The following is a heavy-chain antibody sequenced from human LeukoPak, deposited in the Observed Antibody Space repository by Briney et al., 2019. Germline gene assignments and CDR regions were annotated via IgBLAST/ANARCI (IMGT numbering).Heavy chain of an antibody. CDR3: AKELDTMFFDY. V-gene: IGHV3-43*01. CDR1: GFNFDRYT. CDR2: AGWAGGTT. D-gene: IGHD5-18*01. Sequence: GGSLRLSCATSGFNFDRYTIHWVRQAPGKGLEWVSLAGWAGGTTYYSDSVRGRFTISRDSGKNSVYLQMNSLTTDDTAFYFCAKELDTMFFDYWGQGALVTVSS. J-gene: IGHJ4*02.